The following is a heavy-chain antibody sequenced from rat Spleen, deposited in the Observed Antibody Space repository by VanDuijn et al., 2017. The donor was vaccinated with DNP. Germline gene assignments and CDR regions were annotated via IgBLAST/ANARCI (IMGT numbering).Heavy chain of an antibody. Sequence: QVQLKESGPGLVQPSQTLSLTCTVSGFSLTSHGVSWVRQPPGKGLGWVGAIWSGGSTYYNSALKSRLSISRDTSKSQVFLKMNSLQTEDTAIYFCTRGGLRMLFDYWGQGVMVTVSS. CDR1: GFSLTSHG. V-gene: IGHV2-15*01. CDR2: IWSGGST. D-gene: IGHD1-6*01. J-gene: IGHJ2*01. CDR3: TRGGLRMLFDY.